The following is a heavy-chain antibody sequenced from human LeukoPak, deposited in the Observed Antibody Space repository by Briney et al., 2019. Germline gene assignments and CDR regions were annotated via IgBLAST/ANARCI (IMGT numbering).Heavy chain of an antibody. J-gene: IGHJ6*03. V-gene: IGHV1-18*01. CDR3: ANVAKGRYFFYYMDV. CDR1: GHSINTFG. CDR2: ISPYNSHR. Sequence: ASVTVSCMASGHSINTFGITWVRQDPGQGLEWIGWISPYNSHRKYADKFQGRVTMTTDPSTTTSYMELSSLRSDDTAVYFCANVAKGRYFFYYMDVWGKGTTVTVS. D-gene: IGHD2-15*01.